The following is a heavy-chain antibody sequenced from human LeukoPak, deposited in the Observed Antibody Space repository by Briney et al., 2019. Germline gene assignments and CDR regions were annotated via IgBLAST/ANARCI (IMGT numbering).Heavy chain of an antibody. CDR3: ATALHSGSYPGVLNFDY. D-gene: IGHD1-26*01. Sequence: XGSLRLSCAASGFTFSSYAMSWVRQAPGEGLEWVSSISDSGTHIYYADSVKGRFTISRDNSKNTVYLQMNSLRAEDTAVYYCATALHSGSYPGVLNFDYWGQGTLVTVSS. V-gene: IGHV3-23*01. CDR1: GFTFSSYA. J-gene: IGHJ4*02. CDR2: ISDSGTHI.